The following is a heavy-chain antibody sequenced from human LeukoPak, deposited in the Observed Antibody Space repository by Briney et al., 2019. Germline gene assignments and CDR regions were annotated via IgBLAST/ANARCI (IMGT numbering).Heavy chain of an antibody. CDR1: GFTFSSYS. J-gene: IGHJ4*02. V-gene: IGHV3-21*01. CDR3: ARGGYCTNGVCSPPPFDY. CDR2: ISSSSSYI. D-gene: IGHD2-8*01. Sequence: GGSLRLSCAASGFTFSSYSMNWVRQAPGKGLEWVSSISSSSSYIYYADSVKGRFTISRDSAKNSLYLQMNSLRAEDTAVYYCARGGYCTNGVCSPPPFDYWGQGTLVTVSS.